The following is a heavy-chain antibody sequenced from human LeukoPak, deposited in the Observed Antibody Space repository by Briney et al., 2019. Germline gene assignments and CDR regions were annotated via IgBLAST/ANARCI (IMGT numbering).Heavy chain of an antibody. CDR2: INPNSGGT. CDR3: ARVYDYVWGSYPQDDYYFDY. Sequence: ASVKVSRKASGYTFTGYYMHWVRQAPGQGLEWMGWINPNSGGTNYAQKFQGRVTMTRDTSFSTAYMELSRLRSDDTAVYYCARVYDYVWGSYPQDDYYFDYWGQGTLVTVSS. CDR1: GYTFTGYY. J-gene: IGHJ4*02. V-gene: IGHV1-2*02. D-gene: IGHD3-16*02.